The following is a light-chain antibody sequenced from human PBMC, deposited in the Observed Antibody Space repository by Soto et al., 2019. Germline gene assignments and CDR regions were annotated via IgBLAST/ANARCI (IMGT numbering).Light chain of an antibody. CDR1: QSVSSNY. Sequence: LKQSAGAVSLSNWERATLSWGARQSVSSNYLACYQQKPAQAPRPLLYGASTTATSIPDRFSGSGSCTAVTLTIIRLEPEDSAVYYCQQYGSSPTWTFCQGTKVDI. V-gene: IGKV3-20*01. CDR3: QQYGSSPTWT. J-gene: IGKJ1*01. CDR2: GAS.